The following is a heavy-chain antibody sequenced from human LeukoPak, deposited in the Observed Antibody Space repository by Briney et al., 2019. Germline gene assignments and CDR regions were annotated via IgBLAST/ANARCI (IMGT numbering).Heavy chain of an antibody. V-gene: IGHV4-59*01. Sequence: SETLSLTCTVSGRPIRPYHWSWIRQPPGKGLEWIGYFYYSGSTNYHPSLKSRVTISVDTSKKQFSLNLSSVAAADTALYFCARGNFFGYYFDSWGQGTLVTVSS. J-gene: IGHJ4*02. CDR2: FYYSGST. CDR1: GRPIRPYH. CDR3: ARGNFFGYYFDS. D-gene: IGHD1-1*01.